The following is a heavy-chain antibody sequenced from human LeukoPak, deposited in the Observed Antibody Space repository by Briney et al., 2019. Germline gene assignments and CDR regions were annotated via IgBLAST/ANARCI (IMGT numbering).Heavy chain of an antibody. V-gene: IGHV3-33*01. J-gene: IGHJ2*01. CDR3: AREAYSYGSTDYYFDL. CDR2: IWYDGRKI. D-gene: IGHD5-18*01. Sequence: GGSLRLSCAASGFTFSNYGLHWVRQAPGKGLEWVAVIWYDGRKIYYTDSVKGRFTISRDKSKNTLYLQMNNLRAEDTALYSCAREAYSYGSTDYYFDLWGRGTLVTVPS. CDR1: GFTFSNYG.